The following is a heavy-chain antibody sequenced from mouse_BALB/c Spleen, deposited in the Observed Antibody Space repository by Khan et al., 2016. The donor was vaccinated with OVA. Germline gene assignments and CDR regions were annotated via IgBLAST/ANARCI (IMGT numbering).Heavy chain of an antibody. J-gene: IGHJ3*01. CDR2: IDPYDSEP. Sequence: QVQLQQPGAELVRPGASVKLSCEASGYTFTSYWMNWVKQSPEQGLEWIGRIDPYDSEPHYHQNFKDKAILTVDKSSSTAYMQLSSLTSEDSAVYYFARNPFDYWGQGTLVTVSA. CDR3: ARNPFDY. V-gene: IGHV1-52*01. CDR1: GYTFTSYW.